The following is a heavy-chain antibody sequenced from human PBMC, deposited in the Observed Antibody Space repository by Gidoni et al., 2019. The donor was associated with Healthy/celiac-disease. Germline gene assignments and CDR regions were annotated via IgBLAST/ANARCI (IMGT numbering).Heavy chain of an antibody. V-gene: IGHV4-38-2*02. Sequence: QVQLQESGPGLVTPSETLSLTCTVSGYSISSGYYWGWIRQPPGKGLEWIGSIYHSGSTYYNPFLKSRVTISVDTSKNQFSLKLSSVTAADTAVYYCARDRLQGYFDYWGQGTLVTVSS. CDR2: IYHSGST. D-gene: IGHD4-4*01. CDR1: GYSISSGYY. CDR3: ARDRLQGYFDY. J-gene: IGHJ4*02.